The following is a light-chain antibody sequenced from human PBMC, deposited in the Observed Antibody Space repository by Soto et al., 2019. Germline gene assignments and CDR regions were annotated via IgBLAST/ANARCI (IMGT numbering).Light chain of an antibody. CDR3: QQRHMWPIT. CDR1: QGISNS. V-gene: IGKV3-15*01. J-gene: IGKJ5*01. CDR2: GAS. Sequence: IVLTQSPDTLSVSPGEGATLSCRASQGISNSLAWYQQKPGQAPRLLIYGASTRATGIPARFSGSGSGTDFTLTISSLEPEDSAVYYCQQRHMWPITFGQGTRLEIK.